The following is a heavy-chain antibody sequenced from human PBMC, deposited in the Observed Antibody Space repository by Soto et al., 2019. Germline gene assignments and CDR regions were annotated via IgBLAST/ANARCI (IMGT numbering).Heavy chain of an antibody. CDR3: ARGAMANFDY. D-gene: IGHD5-18*01. CDR2: FIAMLGTP. Sequence: SVKVSCKASGGTFGSYGIAWVRQAPGQGLEWMGGFIAMLGTPTYAKKVQGRATITADESLTSSYLELRSLRSEDTAVYLCARGAMANFDYWGQGTVVTVSS. CDR1: GGTFGSYG. J-gene: IGHJ4*02. V-gene: IGHV1-69*13.